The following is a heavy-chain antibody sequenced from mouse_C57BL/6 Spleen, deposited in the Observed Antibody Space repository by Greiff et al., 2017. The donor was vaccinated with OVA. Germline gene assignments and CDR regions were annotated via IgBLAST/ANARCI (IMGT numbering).Heavy chain of an antibody. CDR3: ATIYYGNYYCDY. V-gene: IGHV3-6*01. D-gene: IGHD2-1*01. CDR2: ISYDGSN. Sequence: ESGPGLVKPSQSLSLTCSVTGYSITSGYYWNWIRQFPGNKLEWMGYISYDGSNNYNPSLKNRISITRDTSKNQFFLKLNSVTTEDTATYYCATIYYGNYYCDYWGQGTTLTVSS. J-gene: IGHJ2*01. CDR1: GYSITSGYY.